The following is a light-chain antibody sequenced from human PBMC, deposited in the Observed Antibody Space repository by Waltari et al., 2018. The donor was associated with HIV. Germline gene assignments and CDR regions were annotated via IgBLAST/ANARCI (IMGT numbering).Light chain of an antibody. CDR2: DAS. CDR1: QSISSY. CDR3: QHRSSWPRGT. V-gene: IGKV3-11*01. Sequence: EIVLTQSPATLSLSPGERATLSCRASQSISSYLAWYQQKPGQAPRLLIYDASNRATGSPARCSGSGSATDFTLTISSREPEDFAVYYCQHRSSWPRGTFGQGTKLEIK. J-gene: IGKJ2*01.